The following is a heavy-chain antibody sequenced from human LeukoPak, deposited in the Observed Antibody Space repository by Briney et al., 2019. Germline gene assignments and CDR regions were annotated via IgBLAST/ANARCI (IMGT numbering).Heavy chain of an antibody. V-gene: IGHV3-43*02. Sequence: GGSLRLSCAASGFSFDDYAMHWVRQAPGRGLEWVSLISEDGSNTYYADSLKGRFTISRDNSKNSLYLQMNSLRTEDTALYYCAKEEGTATTFDSWGQGTLVTVSS. CDR1: GFSFDDYA. CDR3: AKEEGTATTFDS. J-gene: IGHJ4*02. D-gene: IGHD1-26*01. CDR2: ISEDGSNT.